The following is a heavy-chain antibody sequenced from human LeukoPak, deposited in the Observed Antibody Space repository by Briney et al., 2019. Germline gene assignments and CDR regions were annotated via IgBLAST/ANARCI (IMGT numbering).Heavy chain of an antibody. V-gene: IGHV1-18*01. CDR1: GYTFNTYG. J-gene: IGHJ5*02. Sequence: ASVTVSCKASGYTFNTYGITWVRQPPGQGLEWMGWISAYIGKTKYAQKLQDRVTMTTDTSTTTPYTELRSVRSDATPVYYCARADAVVDNWFDPWGQGTLVTVSS. CDR2: ISAYIGKT. CDR3: ARADAVVDNWFDP. D-gene: IGHD2-15*01.